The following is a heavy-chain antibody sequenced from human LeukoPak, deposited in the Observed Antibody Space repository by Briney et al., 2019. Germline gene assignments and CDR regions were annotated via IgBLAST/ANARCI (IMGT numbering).Heavy chain of an antibody. V-gene: IGHV3-23*01. CDR1: GFTVSSNY. CDR3: ARGWGFDY. Sequence: GGSLRLSCAASGFTVSSNYMSWVRQAPGKGLEWVSAISGSGGSTYYADSVKGRFTISRDNSKNTLYLQMNSLRAEDTAVYYCARGWGFDYWGQGTLVTVSS. CDR2: ISGSGGST. D-gene: IGHD6-19*01. J-gene: IGHJ4*02.